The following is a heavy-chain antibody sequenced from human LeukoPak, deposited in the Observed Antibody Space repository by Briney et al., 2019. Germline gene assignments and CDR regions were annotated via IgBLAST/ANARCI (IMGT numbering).Heavy chain of an antibody. CDR3: ARADHAFDI. V-gene: IGHV4-59*01. CDR2: IYYSEYT. Sequence: SETLSLTCTVSGGSISSYYWSWIRQPPGKGLEWIGYIYYSEYTNYNPSLKSRVTISVDTSKSQFSLKLSSVTAADTAVYYCARADHAFDIWGQGTMVTVSS. J-gene: IGHJ3*02. D-gene: IGHD1-14*01. CDR1: GGSISSYY.